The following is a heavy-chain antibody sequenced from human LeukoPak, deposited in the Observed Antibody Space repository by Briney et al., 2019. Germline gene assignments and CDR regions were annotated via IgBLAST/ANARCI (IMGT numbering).Heavy chain of an antibody. J-gene: IGHJ4*02. D-gene: IGHD2-21*01. CDR3: ARGGRGIVVKDY. CDR2: IIPIFGTS. CDR1: GGTFSSYA. V-gene: IGHV1-69*06. Sequence: GSSVKVSCKASGGTFSSYAISWVRQAPGQGLEWMGGIIPIFGTSNYAQKFQGRVTITADKSTSTAYMELSSLRSEDTAVYYCARGGRGIVVKDYWGQGTLVTVSS.